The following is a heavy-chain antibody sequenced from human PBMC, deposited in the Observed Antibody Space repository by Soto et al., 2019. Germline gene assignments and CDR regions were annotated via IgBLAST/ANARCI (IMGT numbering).Heavy chain of an antibody. Sequence: GGSLRLSCAASGFTFSSYGMHWVRQAPGKGLEWVAVIWYDGSNKYYADSVKGRFTISRDNSKNTLYLQMNSLRAEDTAVYYCARERYYYGSGPLGMDVWGQGTAVTVSS. V-gene: IGHV3-33*01. J-gene: IGHJ6*02. D-gene: IGHD3-10*01. CDR2: IWYDGSNK. CDR1: GFTFSSYG. CDR3: ARERYYYGSGPLGMDV.